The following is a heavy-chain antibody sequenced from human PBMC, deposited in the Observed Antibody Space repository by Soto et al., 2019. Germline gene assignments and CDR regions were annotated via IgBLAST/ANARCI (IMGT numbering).Heavy chain of an antibody. CDR3: ARDTGLDSSGSFDY. CDR2: ISSDSRYI. V-gene: IGHV3-21*01. Sequence: GGSLRLSCAASGFTLSNYAVNWVRQAPGKGLEWVSYISSDSRYIYYGDSVKGRFTISRDNARNSVYLQMNSLRAEDTAVYYCARDTGLDSSGSFDYWGQGTLVTVSS. D-gene: IGHD3-22*01. CDR1: GFTLSNYA. J-gene: IGHJ4*02.